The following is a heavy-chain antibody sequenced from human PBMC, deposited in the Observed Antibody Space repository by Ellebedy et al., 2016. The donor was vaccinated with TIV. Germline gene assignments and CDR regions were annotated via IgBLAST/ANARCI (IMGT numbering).Heavy chain of an antibody. V-gene: IGHV3-30*04. CDR1: GFTFSNYA. CDR2: LSYDGSDP. CDR3: ASEDSSGYYADGFDI. D-gene: IGHD3-22*01. J-gene: IGHJ3*02. Sequence: GESLKISCAASGFTFSNYAMHWVRQAPGKGLEWVAVLSYDGSDPYYADSVKGRFTISRDISKNTLYLQMNRLRAEDTAVYYCASEDSSGYYADGFDIWGQGTTVTVSS.